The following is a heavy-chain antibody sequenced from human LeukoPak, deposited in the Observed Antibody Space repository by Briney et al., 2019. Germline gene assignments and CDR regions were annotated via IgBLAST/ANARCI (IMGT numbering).Heavy chain of an antibody. CDR2: ISGSGGST. D-gene: IGHD4-17*01. CDR1: GFTFNSYA. J-gene: IGHJ3*02. V-gene: IGHV3-23*01. CDR3: ASDQLRDDAFYI. Sequence: QRGGPLSLPCAASGFTFNSYAVSWVREAPGKGLEWVSAISGSGGSTYYADSVKGGFTISRDNSKNTLYLQMNSLRAEDTAVYYCASDQLRDDAFYIWGQGTMVTVPS.